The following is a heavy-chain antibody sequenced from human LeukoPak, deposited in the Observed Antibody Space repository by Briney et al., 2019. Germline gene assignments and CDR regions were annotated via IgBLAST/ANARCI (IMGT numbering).Heavy chain of an antibody. J-gene: IGHJ3*02. CDR3: ARGRYCSADICSGGDAFDI. Sequence: SSETLSLTCTVSGGSINNYYWSWIRQPAGKGLEWIGRIYTRGSTNYNPSLKSRVTMSVDTSKNQFSLKLSSVTAADTAVYYCARGRYCSADICSGGDAFDIWGQGTMVSVSS. D-gene: IGHD2-15*01. CDR1: GGSINNYY. V-gene: IGHV4-4*07. CDR2: IYTRGST.